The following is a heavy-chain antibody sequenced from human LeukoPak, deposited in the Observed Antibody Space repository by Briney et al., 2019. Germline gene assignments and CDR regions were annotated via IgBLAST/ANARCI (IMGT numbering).Heavy chain of an antibody. CDR1: GFTFNSYS. CDR2: ISSSSYI. CDR3: ARESKVTTDAFDI. V-gene: IGHV3-21*01. J-gene: IGHJ3*02. D-gene: IGHD4-17*01. Sequence: GGSLRLSCAASGFTFNSYSMNWVRQAPGKGLEWVSSISSSSYIYYADSVKGRFTISRDNAKNSLYLQMNSLRAEDTAVYYCARESKVTTDAFDIWGQGTMVTVSS.